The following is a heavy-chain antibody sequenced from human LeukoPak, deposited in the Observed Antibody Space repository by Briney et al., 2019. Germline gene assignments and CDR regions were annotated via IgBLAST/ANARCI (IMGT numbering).Heavy chain of an antibody. CDR2: FHGGSP. CDR3: ARGRRGSTYGYPDY. D-gene: IGHD5-18*01. CDR1: GGSITDNNYY. J-gene: IGHJ4*02. V-gene: IGHV4-39*07. Sequence: PSQTLSLTCSVSGGSITDNNYYWTRIRQPPGKGLEEIGRFHGGSPYYNPSLKSRVTLSLATSKNQFSLDLNSVTAADTAVYYCARGRRGSTYGYPDYWGQGTLVTVSS.